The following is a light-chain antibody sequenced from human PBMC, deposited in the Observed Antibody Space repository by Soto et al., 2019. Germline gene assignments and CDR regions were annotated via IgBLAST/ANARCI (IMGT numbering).Light chain of an antibody. Sequence: QSALTQRRSVSGSPGQSVTISFTGTSIDVGGYNYVSWYQQHPGKAPKLMIYDVSQRPSGVPDRFSGSKYGNTASLTISGLQSEDETDYYCCSYAGRYSSVFASAPKVTXL. CDR2: DVS. J-gene: IGLJ1*01. CDR1: SIDVGGYNY. V-gene: IGLV2-11*01. CDR3: CSYAGRYSSV.